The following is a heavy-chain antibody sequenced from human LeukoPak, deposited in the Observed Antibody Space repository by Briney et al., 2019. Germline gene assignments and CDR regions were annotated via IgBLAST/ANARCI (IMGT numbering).Heavy chain of an antibody. V-gene: IGHV4-30-2*01. CDR2: IYHSAST. CDR3: ARLGVRYSTSSWWFDP. D-gene: IGHD6-6*01. J-gene: IGHJ5*02. CDR1: GGSISGDGCS. Sequence: SQTLSLTCVVSGGSISGDGCSWSWIRQPPGKGLEWIGCIYHSASTNYSPSLKSRVTISVDTSKNQFSLKLSSVTAADTAVYYCARLGVRYSTSSWWFDPWGQGTLVTVSS.